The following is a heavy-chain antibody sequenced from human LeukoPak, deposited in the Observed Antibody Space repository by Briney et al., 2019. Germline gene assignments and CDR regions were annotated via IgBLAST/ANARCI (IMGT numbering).Heavy chain of an antibody. Sequence: GGCLRLSCAASGFTFSSYAMSWVRQAPGKGLEWVSAISGSGGSTYYADSVKGRFTISRDNSKNTLYLQMNSLRAEDTAVYYCAKPSLYYLDAFDIWGQGTMVTVSS. CDR2: ISGSGGST. D-gene: IGHD3-22*01. V-gene: IGHV3-23*01. CDR1: GFTFSSYA. J-gene: IGHJ3*02. CDR3: AKPSLYYLDAFDI.